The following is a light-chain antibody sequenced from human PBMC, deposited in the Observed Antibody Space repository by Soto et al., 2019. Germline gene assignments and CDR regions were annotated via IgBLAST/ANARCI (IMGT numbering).Light chain of an antibody. Sequence: EVVMTQSPATLSASPGERATLSCRASQTISSNVAWYQQKPGQAPRLLIYGASTRATGIPARFSGSGSGTEFTLTISSLQSEDFAVYYCQQYNDWPPLTFGGWTKVEI. CDR2: GAS. CDR1: QTISSN. J-gene: IGKJ4*01. V-gene: IGKV3-15*01. CDR3: QQYNDWPPLT.